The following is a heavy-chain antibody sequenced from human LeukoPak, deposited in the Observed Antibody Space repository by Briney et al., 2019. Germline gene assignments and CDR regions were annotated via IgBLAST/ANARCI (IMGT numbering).Heavy chain of an antibody. D-gene: IGHD3-22*01. CDR2: ISAYNGNT. J-gene: IGHJ4*02. V-gene: IGHV1-18*01. Sequence: SVKVSCKASGYTFTSYGISWVRQAPGQGLEWMGWISAYNGNTNYAQKLQGRVTMTTDTSTSTAYMELRSLRSDDTAVYYCARGRDYYDSSGYYYFDYWGQGTLVTVSS. CDR1: GYTFTSYG. CDR3: ARGRDYYDSSGYYYFDY.